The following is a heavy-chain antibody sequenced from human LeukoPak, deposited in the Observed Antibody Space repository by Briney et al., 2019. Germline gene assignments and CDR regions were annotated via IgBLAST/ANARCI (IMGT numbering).Heavy chain of an antibody. Sequence: EASVKVSCKASGYTFTSSAMQWVRQARGQRLEWIGWIVVGSGNTNYAQKFQERVTITRDMSTSTAYMELSSLRSEDTAVYYCAADHGGSGSYGGMDVWGKGTTVTVSS. V-gene: IGHV1-58*02. CDR3: AADHGGSGSYGGMDV. CDR1: GYTFTSSA. CDR2: IVVGSGNT. D-gene: IGHD3-10*01. J-gene: IGHJ6*03.